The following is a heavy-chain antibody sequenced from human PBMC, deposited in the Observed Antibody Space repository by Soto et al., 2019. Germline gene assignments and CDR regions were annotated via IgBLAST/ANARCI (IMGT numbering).Heavy chain of an antibody. V-gene: IGHV4-34*01. CDR3: ARVEYDYIWGSYRPLGIDY. J-gene: IGHJ4*02. CDR1: GGSFSGYY. Sequence: QVQLQQWGAGLLKPSETLSLTCAVYGGSFSGYYWNWIRQPPGKGLEWIGEINHSGSTNYNPSLKSRVTISVDTSKNQFSLKLSSVTAADTAVYYCARVEYDYIWGSYRPLGIDYWGQGTLVTVSS. CDR2: INHSGST. D-gene: IGHD3-16*02.